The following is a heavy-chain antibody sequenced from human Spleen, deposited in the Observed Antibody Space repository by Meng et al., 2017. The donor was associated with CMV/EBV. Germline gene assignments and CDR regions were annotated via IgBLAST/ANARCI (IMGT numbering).Heavy chain of an antibody. Sequence: GFTFDDYAMSWGRQAPGKGLEWVSGINWNGGSTGSADSVKGRFTISRDNAKNSLYLQMNSLRAEDTALYYCARGGYISSWYLAAFDIWGLGTMVTVSS. CDR3: ARGGYISSWYLAAFDI. V-gene: IGHV3-20*03. J-gene: IGHJ3*02. D-gene: IGHD6-13*01. CDR1: GFTFDDYA. CDR2: INWNGGST.